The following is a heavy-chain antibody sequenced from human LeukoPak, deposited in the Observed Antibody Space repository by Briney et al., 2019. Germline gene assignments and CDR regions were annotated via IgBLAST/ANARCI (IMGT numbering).Heavy chain of an antibody. V-gene: IGHV3-21*01. D-gene: IGHD2-2*03. CDR1: GFTFSSYS. J-gene: IGHJ5*02. CDR3: ARDTYGYFSSTSCYGVNWFDP. CDR2: ISSSSSYI. Sequence: PGGSLRLSFAASGFTFSSYSMNWVRQAPGKGLEWVSSISSSSSYIYYADSVKGRFTISRDNAKNSLYLQMNSLRAEDTAVYYCARDTYGYFSSTSCYGVNWFDPTGPGNLVTVSS.